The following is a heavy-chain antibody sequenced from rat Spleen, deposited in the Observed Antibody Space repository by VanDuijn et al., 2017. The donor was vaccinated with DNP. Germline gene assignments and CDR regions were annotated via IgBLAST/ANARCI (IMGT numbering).Heavy chain of an antibody. CDR2: VNSAGST. CDR3: ARSVRATSYYAMDA. D-gene: IGHD1-3*01. Sequence: VQLKESGPGLVQPSQSLSLTCSVTGYSITSCCRWTWIRKFPGHKLEWMGSVNSAGSTNYNPSLKSRISITRDTSKNQFFLQLRSVTTEDTATYYCARSVRATSYYAMDAWGQGTSVTVSS. CDR1: GYSITSCCR. J-gene: IGHJ4*01. V-gene: IGHV3-3*01.